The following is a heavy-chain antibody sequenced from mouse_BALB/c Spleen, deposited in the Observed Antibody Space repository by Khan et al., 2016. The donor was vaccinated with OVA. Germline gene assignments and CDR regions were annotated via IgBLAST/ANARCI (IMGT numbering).Heavy chain of an antibody. Sequence: DLVKPGASVKLSCKASGYTFTSYWINWIKQRPGQGLEWIGQIGPGSGSTYYNEMFKGKATLTIDTSSSTVYIQLSSLSSEDSAVYYCARSNYYGSGLYAMDYWGQGTSVTVSS. V-gene: IGHV1S41*01. CDR3: ARSNYYGSGLYAMDY. J-gene: IGHJ4*01. CDR2: IGPGSGST. D-gene: IGHD1-1*01. CDR1: GYTFTSYW.